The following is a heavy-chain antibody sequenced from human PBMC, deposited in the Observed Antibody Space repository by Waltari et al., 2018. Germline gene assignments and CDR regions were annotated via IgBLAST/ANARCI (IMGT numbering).Heavy chain of an antibody. V-gene: IGHV1-8*01. Sequence: QVQLVQSGAEVRKPGASVKVSCKASGYTFTSYDINWVRQATGQGLEWRGWMNPNSGKTGYAQKFQVRVTMTRNTSISTAYMELSSLRSEDTAVYYCARGGIGVSAASSLDYWGQGTLVIVSS. D-gene: IGHD2-2*01. J-gene: IGHJ4*02. CDR3: ARGGIGVSAASSLDY. CDR1: GYTFTSYD. CDR2: MNPNSGKT.